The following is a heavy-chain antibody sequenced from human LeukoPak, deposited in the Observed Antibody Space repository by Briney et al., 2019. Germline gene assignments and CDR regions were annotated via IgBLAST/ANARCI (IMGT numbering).Heavy chain of an antibody. CDR3: ARWDSDTAMVTVDY. V-gene: IGHV3-30-3*01. D-gene: IGHD5-18*01. Sequence: PGGSLRLSCAASGFTFSSYAMHWVRQAPGKGLEWVAGISYDGSNKYYADSVKGRFTISRDNSKNTLYLQMNSLRAEDTAVYYCARWDSDTAMVTVDYWGQGTLVTVSS. J-gene: IGHJ4*02. CDR2: ISYDGSNK. CDR1: GFTFSSYA.